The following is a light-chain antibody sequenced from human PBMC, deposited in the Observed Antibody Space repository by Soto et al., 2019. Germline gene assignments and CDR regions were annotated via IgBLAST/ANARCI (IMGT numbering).Light chain of an antibody. CDR2: KAS. CDR1: QSISSW. V-gene: IGKV1-5*03. CDR3: QQYNSYPT. J-gene: IGKJ4*01. Sequence: DIQMTQSPSTLSASVGDRVTITCRASQSISSWLAWYQQKPGKAPKLLIYKASSLESGVQSRFIGSGSETEFTLTICILQPDDFATYYCQQYNSYPTFGGVIKVAIK.